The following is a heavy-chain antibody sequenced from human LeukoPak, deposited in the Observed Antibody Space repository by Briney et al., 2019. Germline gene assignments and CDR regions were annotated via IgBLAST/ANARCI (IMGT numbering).Heavy chain of an antibody. CDR3: ARVSVQYYYGSGSYYNVYFDY. D-gene: IGHD3-10*01. Sequence: ASVKVSCKASGYTFTGYYMHWVPQAPGQGLEWMGWINPNSGGTNYAQKFQGSVTMTRDTSISTAYMELSRLRSDDTAVYYCARVSVQYYYGSGSYYNVYFDYWGQGTLVTVSS. J-gene: IGHJ4*02. V-gene: IGHV1-2*02. CDR1: GYTFTGYY. CDR2: INPNSGGT.